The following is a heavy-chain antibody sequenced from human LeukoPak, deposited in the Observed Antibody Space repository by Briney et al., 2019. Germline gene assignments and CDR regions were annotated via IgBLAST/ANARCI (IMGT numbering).Heavy chain of an antibody. CDR1: GGSINSSSYY. D-gene: IGHD6-19*01. Sequence: PSETLSLTCTVSGGSINSSSYYWGWIRQPPGKGLEWIGSIYYSGSTYYNPSLKSRVTISVDTSKNQFYLKLSSVTAADTAVYYCARHNSGFHLLAVAGIDYWGQGTLVTVSS. J-gene: IGHJ4*02. CDR2: IYYSGST. CDR3: ARHNSGFHLLAVAGIDY. V-gene: IGHV4-39*01.